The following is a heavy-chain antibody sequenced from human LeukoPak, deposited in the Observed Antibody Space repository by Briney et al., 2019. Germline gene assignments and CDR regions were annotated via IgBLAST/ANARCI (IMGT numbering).Heavy chain of an antibody. D-gene: IGHD4-11*01. CDR2: ISSSSSYI. Sequence: PGGSLRLSCAASGFTFSSYSMNWVRQAPGKGLEWASSISSSSSYIYYADSVKGRFTISRDNAKNSLYLQMNSLRAEDTAVYYCAREGTVTVDLRFDPWGQGTLVTVSS. J-gene: IGHJ5*02. CDR3: AREGTVTVDLRFDP. CDR1: GFTFSSYS. V-gene: IGHV3-21*01.